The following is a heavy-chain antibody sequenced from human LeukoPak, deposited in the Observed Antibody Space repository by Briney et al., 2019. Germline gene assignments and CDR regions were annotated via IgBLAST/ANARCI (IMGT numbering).Heavy chain of an antibody. CDR1: GDSVSSDSVA. CDR3: ARGISSRSFDP. V-gene: IGHV6-1*01. Sequence: SQTLSLTCAISGDSVSSDSVAWNWIRQSPSRGLEWLGGTYYRSKWYNDYVVSVKSRITINPDTSKNQFSLQLNSVTPEDTAVYYCARGISSRSFDPWGQGTLVTVSS. J-gene: IGHJ5*02. D-gene: IGHD3-3*02. CDR2: TYYRSKWYN.